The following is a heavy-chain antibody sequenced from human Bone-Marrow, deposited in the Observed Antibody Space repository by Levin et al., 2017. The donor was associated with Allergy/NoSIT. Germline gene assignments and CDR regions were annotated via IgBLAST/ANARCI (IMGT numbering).Heavy chain of an antibody. CDR3: ARELGHSPYFDY. D-gene: IGHD1/OR15-1a*01. CDR1: GGTFRSYA. CDR2: IVPMFGTA. J-gene: IGHJ4*02. V-gene: IGHV1-69*01. Sequence: KISCKASGGTFRSYAISWVRQAPGQGLEWMGGIVPMFGTANYAQKFQGRVTITADESTTITASMELSSLTSEDTAVYYCARELGHSPYFDYWGQGTLVTVSS.